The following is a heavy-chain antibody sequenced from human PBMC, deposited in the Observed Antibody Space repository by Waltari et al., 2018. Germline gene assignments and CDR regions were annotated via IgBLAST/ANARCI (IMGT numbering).Heavy chain of an antibody. J-gene: IGHJ4*02. CDR2: IYYSGRT. D-gene: IGHD6-19*01. CDR3: ARREAEAGRGFDY. CDR1: GASISRRSYY. V-gene: IGHV4-39*01. Sequence: QLQLQESGPGLVKPSETLSLICTVSGASISRRSYYWGWIRQPPGKGLEWIGSIYYSGRTYYNPSLKSRVTISVDTSKNQFSLKLSSVTAADTAVYYCARREAEAGRGFDYWGQGTLVTVSS.